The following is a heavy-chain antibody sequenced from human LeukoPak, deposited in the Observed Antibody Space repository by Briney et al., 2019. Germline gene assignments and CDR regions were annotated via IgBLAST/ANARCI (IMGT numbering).Heavy chain of an antibody. J-gene: IGHJ4*02. Sequence: GALRLSCSASGFTFSNYWMTWVRQAPGKGLEWVSYISGSGTTANYTDSVKGRLTFSRDNAKNSLYLQMNSLRDEDTAVYYCARDSDYYGSGTYPYYFDYWGPGTLVTVAS. CDR1: GFTFSNYW. V-gene: IGHV3-48*02. CDR2: ISGSGTTA. D-gene: IGHD3-10*01. CDR3: ARDSDYYGSGTYPYYFDY.